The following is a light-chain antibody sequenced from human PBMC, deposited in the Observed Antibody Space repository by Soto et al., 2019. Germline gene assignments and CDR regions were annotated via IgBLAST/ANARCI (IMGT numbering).Light chain of an antibody. V-gene: IGKV3D-15*01. J-gene: IGKJ2*01. CDR2: DAS. CDR1: QIISSN. Sequence: EIVMTHSPSTLSVSPGESATLSCRASQIISSNLAWYQQKPGQSPRLLIYDASTRATGIPARLSGSESGTEFTRTISSLQSEDFAVYYCLKYNNWLRVTFGQGIKLEIK. CDR3: LKYNNWLRVT.